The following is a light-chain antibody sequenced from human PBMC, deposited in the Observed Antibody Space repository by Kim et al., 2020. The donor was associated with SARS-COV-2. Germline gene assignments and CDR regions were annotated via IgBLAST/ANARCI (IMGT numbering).Light chain of an antibody. Sequence: DIQMTQSPSTLSASVGDRVTITCRASQSISSWLAWYQQKPGKAPKLLIYKASSLESGVPSRFSGSGSGTEFTLTISSLQPDDFATYYCKRAETFGQGTKVDIK. V-gene: IGKV1-5*03. CDR2: KAS. CDR3: KRAET. J-gene: IGKJ1*01. CDR1: QSISSW.